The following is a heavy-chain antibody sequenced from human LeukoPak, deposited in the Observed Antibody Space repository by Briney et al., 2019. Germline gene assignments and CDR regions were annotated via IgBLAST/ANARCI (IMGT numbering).Heavy chain of an antibody. CDR2: FFTSGTSGTT. CDR3: ASGGSLWAAAVPLHQYYFDY. D-gene: IGHD6-13*01. V-gene: IGHV4-4*07. Sequence: SETLSLTCTVSGASVSTYYWSWIRQPAGKGLEFIGRFFTSGTSGTTYYNPSLKSRVTISVDTSKNQFSLKLSSVAAADTAVYYCASGGSLWAAAVPLHQYYFDYWGQGTLVTVSS. J-gene: IGHJ4*02. CDR1: GASVSTYY.